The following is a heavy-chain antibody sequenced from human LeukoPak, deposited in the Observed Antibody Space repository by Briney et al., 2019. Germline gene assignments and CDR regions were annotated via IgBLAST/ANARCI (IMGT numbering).Heavy chain of an antibody. D-gene: IGHD2-2*01. Sequence: PGGSLRLSCAASGFTFSSYAMSWVRQAPGKGLEWVSAISGSGGSTYYADSVKGRFTISRDNSKNTLYLQMNSLRAEDTAVYYCARESGFVPADPYYYYGMDVWGQGTTVTVSS. CDR2: ISGSGGST. V-gene: IGHV3-23*01. CDR1: GFTFSSYA. J-gene: IGHJ6*02. CDR3: ARESGFVPADPYYYYGMDV.